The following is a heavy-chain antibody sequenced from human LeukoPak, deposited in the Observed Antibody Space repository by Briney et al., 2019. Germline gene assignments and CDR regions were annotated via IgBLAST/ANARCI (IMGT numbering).Heavy chain of an antibody. CDR2: IYYSGST. D-gene: IGHD3-22*01. CDR3: ARVTGYMIEDYFDY. V-gene: IGHV4-59*01. CDR1: GGSISSYY. J-gene: IGHJ4*02. Sequence: SETLSLTCSISGGSISSYYWNWIRQPPGKGLEWIGYIYYSGSTNYKPSLKSRVTISVETSKNQFSLKLRSVTAADTAVYYCARVTGYMIEDYFDYWGQGTLVTVSS.